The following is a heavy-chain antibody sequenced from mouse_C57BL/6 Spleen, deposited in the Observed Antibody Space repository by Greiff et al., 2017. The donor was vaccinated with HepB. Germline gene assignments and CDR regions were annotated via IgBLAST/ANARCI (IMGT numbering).Heavy chain of an antibody. V-gene: IGHV10-1*01. CDR1: GFSFNTYA. CDR3: VRPDGSYWYFDV. D-gene: IGHD2-3*01. Sequence: EVKLVESGGGLVQPKGSLKLSCAASGFSFNTYAMNWVRQAPGKGLEWVARIRSKSNNYATYYADSVKDRFTISRDDSESMLYLQMNNLKTEDTAMYYCVRPDGSYWYFDVWGTGTTVTVSS. J-gene: IGHJ1*03. CDR2: IRSKSNNYAT.